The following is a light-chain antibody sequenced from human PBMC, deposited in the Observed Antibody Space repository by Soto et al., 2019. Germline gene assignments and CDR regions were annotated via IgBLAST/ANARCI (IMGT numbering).Light chain of an antibody. Sequence: QSVLTQPASVSGSPGQSITISCTGTSSDVGSYNLVSWYQQHPGKAPKLMIYEGSKRPSAVSNRFSGSKSGNTASLTISGLQAEDEADYYCCSYAGSSTPWVFGGGTKLTVL. CDR3: CSYAGSSTPWV. CDR2: EGS. V-gene: IGLV2-23*01. J-gene: IGLJ3*02. CDR1: SSDVGSYNL.